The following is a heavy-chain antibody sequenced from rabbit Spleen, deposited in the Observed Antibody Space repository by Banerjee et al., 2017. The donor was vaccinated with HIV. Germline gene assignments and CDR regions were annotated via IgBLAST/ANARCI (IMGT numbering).Heavy chain of an antibody. D-gene: IGHD5-1*01. CDR2: IYGGSGST. Sequence: QEHLKESGGGLVKPEGSLTLTCKASGVSFSDKDVMCWVRQAPGQGLEWIGCIYGGSGSTDYASWAKGRFTISKTSSTTVTLQMTSLTAADTATYFCARAQVFYVFFGDRYPSYFRLWGPGTLVTVS. V-gene: IGHV1S45*01. CDR1: GVSFSDKDV. CDR3: ARAQVFYVFFGDRYPSYFRL. J-gene: IGHJ4*01.